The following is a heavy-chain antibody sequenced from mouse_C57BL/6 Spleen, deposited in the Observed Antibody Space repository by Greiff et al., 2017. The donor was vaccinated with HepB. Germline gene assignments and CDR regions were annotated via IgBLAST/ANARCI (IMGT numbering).Heavy chain of an antibody. CDR1: GFTFSDYG. D-gene: IGHD1-1*01. J-gene: IGHJ4*01. V-gene: IGHV5-17*01. CDR2: ISSGSSTI. CDR3: ARRGGITTVVAQYYYAMDY. Sequence: DVMLVESGGGLVKPGGSLKLSCAASGFTFSDYGMHWVRQAPEKGLEWVAYISSGSSTIYYADTVKGRFTISRDNAKNTLFLQMTSLRSEDTAMYYCARRGGITTVVAQYYYAMDYWGQGTSVTVSS.